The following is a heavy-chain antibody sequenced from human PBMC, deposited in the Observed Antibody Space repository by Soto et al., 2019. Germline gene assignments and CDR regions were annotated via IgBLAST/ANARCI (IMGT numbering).Heavy chain of an antibody. D-gene: IGHD3-3*02. J-gene: IGHJ6*01. Sequence: QVQLVQSGAEVKKPGSSVKVSCKTSGGTFRTSAISWVRQAPGQGLEWKGGIMPVFPTADYAQKFQGRVTITSDESTSTAYMELSSLRSEDTAVYYCARDKDRQQLGGNYYYIMDVWGQGTTVTVSS. CDR1: GGTFRTSA. CDR2: IMPVFPTA. V-gene: IGHV1-69*05. CDR3: ARDKDRQQLGGNYYYIMDV.